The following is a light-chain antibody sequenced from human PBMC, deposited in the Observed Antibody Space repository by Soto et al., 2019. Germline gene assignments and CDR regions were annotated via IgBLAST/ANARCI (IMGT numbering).Light chain of an antibody. CDR3: SAWDNSLNGLV. V-gene: IGLV1-44*01. Sequence: QSVLTQPPSASGTPGQRVTISCSGSSSNIGSNTVNWHQQLPGTAPKLLIYSDNQRPSGVPDRVSGSKSGTSASLAISGLQSEDEADYYCSAWDNSLNGLVFGGGTKLTVL. J-gene: IGLJ2*01. CDR1: SSNIGSNT. CDR2: SDN.